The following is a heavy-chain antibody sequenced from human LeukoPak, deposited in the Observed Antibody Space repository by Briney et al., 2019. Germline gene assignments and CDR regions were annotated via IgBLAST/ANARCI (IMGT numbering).Heavy chain of an antibody. CDR1: RFTFTGYW. CDR3: ARYRGPSDYSNRGWFDP. CDR2: ISISGSTL. J-gene: IGHJ5*02. Sequence: PGGPLRLSCEASRFTFTGYWLSGVGQAPGKGLEGVSYISISGSTLYYADSVKGGSTISRANAKNSRYLQMNTQRAGDTPVYSVARYRGPSDYSNRGWFDPWGQGTLVTVSS. V-gene: IGHV3-11*01. D-gene: IGHD4-11*01.